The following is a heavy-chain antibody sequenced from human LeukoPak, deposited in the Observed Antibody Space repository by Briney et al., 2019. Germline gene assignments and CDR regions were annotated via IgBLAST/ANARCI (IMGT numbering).Heavy chain of an antibody. CDR2: IYYTGIT. J-gene: IGHJ4*02. CDR1: GASFSSGSHY. CDR3: AASSGVTLGRF. V-gene: IGHV4-31*03. D-gene: IGHD3-16*01. Sequence: PSETLSLTCTVSGASFSSGSHYYNWIRQCPGKGLEWIGYIYYTGITSYNPSLKGRVTMSVDLSMNQVSLKVSSLTAADTAVYYCAASSGVTLGRFWGQGALVTVSS.